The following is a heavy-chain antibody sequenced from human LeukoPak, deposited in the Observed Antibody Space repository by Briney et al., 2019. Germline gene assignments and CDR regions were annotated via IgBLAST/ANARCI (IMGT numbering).Heavy chain of an antibody. J-gene: IGHJ4*02. CDR1: GYTFTSYG. D-gene: IGHD4-23*01. Sequence: ASVKVSCKASGYTFTSYGISWVRQAPGQGLEWMGWISAYNGNTNYAQKLQGRVTMTTDTSTSTAYMELRSLRSDDTAVYYCARSLWVIYGGNSGPTPFDYWGQGTLVTVSS. V-gene: IGHV1-18*01. CDR3: ARSLWVIYGGNSGPTPFDY. CDR2: ISAYNGNT.